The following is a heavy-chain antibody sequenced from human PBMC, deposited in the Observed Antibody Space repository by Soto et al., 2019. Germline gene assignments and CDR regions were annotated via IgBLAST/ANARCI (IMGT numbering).Heavy chain of an antibody. CDR2: ISAYNGNT. CDR1: GYTFTSYG. J-gene: IGHJ4*02. Sequence: GASVKVSCKASGYTFTSYGISWVRQAPGQGLEWMGWISAYNGNTNYAQKLQGRVTMTTDTSTSTAYMELRSLRSDDTAVYYCAXXXXGASRKHFDYWGQGTLVTVSS. CDR3: AXXXXGASRKHFDY. D-gene: IGHD1-26*01. V-gene: IGHV1-18*01.